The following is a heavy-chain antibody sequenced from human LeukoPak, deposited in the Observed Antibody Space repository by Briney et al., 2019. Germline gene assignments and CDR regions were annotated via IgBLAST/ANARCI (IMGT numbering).Heavy chain of an antibody. CDR2: ISWNSGSI. D-gene: IGHD5-18*01. CDR1: GFTFDDYA. CDR3: AKDRAAMVLGWFDP. Sequence: GRSLRLSCAASGFTFDDYAMHWVRQAPGKGLEWVSGISWNSGSIGYADSVKGRFTISGDNAKNSLYLQMNSLRAEDTALYYCAKDRAAMVLGWFDPWGQGTLVTVSS. V-gene: IGHV3-9*01. J-gene: IGHJ5*02.